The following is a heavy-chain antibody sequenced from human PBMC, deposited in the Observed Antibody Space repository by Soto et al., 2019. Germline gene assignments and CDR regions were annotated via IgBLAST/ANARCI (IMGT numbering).Heavy chain of an antibody. J-gene: IGHJ4*02. Sequence: EVQLVESGGGLVQPGGSLRLSCAASGFTVSSNYMSWVRQAPEKGLEWVSVIFSGGSTYYADSVKGRFTISRDNSKNTLDLQMNSLDAYCTALYYCTRNRYPLDYWGQGTLGTVSS. V-gene: IGHV3-66*01. CDR3: TRNRYPLDY. CDR1: GFTVSSNY. CDR2: IFSGGST. D-gene: IGHD1-1*01.